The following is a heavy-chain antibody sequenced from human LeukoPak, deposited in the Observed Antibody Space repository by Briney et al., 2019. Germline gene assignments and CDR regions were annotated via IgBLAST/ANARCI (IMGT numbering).Heavy chain of an antibody. D-gene: IGHD6-19*01. Sequence: ASVKVSCKASGYTFTSYGISWVRQAPGQGLEWMGWISAYNGNTNYAQKLQGRVTMTTDTSTSTAYMELRSRRSDDTAVYYCARADSSGWYMVFPGDYWGQGTLVTVSS. CDR2: ISAYNGNT. CDR1: GYTFTSYG. J-gene: IGHJ4*02. V-gene: IGHV1-18*01. CDR3: ARADSSGWYMVFPGDY.